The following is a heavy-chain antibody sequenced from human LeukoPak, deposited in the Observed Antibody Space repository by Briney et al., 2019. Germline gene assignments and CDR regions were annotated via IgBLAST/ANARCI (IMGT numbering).Heavy chain of an antibody. CDR2: IYYSGST. CDR3: ASSSVLRHFDWLPMPFDY. J-gene: IGHJ4*02. V-gene: IGHV4-59*01. Sequence: SETLSLTCTASGGSISSYYWSWIRQPPGKGLEWIGYIYYSGSTNYNPSLKSRVTISVDTSKNQFSLKLSSVTAADTAVYYCASSSVLRHFDWLPMPFDYWGQGTLVTVSS. CDR1: GGSISSYY. D-gene: IGHD3-9*01.